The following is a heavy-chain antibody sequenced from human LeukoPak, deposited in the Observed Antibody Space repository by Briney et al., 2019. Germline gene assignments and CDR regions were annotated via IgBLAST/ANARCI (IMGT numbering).Heavy chain of an antibody. CDR3: ARDLAASYYYGSGEDY. CDR1: GGSISNSNYY. D-gene: IGHD3-10*01. CDR2: IYYSGST. V-gene: IGHV4-39*07. J-gene: IGHJ4*02. Sequence: SETLSLTCTVSGGSISNSNYYWGWIRQPPGKGLEWIGSIYYSGSTYCNPSLKSRVTLSIDTSKNQFSLKLNSVTAADTAVYCCARDLAASYYYGSGEDYWGQGTLVIVSS.